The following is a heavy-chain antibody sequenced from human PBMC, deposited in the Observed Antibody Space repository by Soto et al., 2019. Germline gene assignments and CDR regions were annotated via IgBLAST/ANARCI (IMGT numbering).Heavy chain of an antibody. J-gene: IGHJ6*02. D-gene: IGHD6-19*01. V-gene: IGHV1-3*01. Sequence: ASVKVSCKASGYTFTSYAMHWVRQAPGQRLEWMGWINAGNGNTKYSQKFQGRVTITRDTSASTAYMELSSLRSKDTAVYYCARAGVAGTLSGPDVWGQGTTVTVSS. CDR1: GYTFTSYA. CDR2: INAGNGNT. CDR3: ARAGVAGTLSGPDV.